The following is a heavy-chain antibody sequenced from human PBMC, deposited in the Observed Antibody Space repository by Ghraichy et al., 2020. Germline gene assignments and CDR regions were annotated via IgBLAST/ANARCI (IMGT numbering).Heavy chain of an antibody. D-gene: IGHD1-1*01. CDR3: ARDGNSGPPQG. V-gene: IGHV3-7*01. CDR1: GFSFSSYW. CDR2: INPDGRAK. Sequence: GGSLRLSCAASGFSFSSYWMSWLRQLPGKGLEWVSNINPDGRAKSYVDSVKGRFTVSRDNAQNSLYLQMNSLRGEDTAVYYCARDGNSGPPQGWGQGTLVTVSS. J-gene: IGHJ4*02.